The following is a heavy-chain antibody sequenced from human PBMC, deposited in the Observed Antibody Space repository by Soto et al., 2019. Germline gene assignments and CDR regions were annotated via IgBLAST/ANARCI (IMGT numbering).Heavy chain of an antibody. J-gene: IGHJ6*02. CDR1: GGTFSSYA. D-gene: IGHD2-2*01. CDR2: IIPIFGTA. CDR3: ARAQRDCSSTSCSYGMDV. V-gene: IGHV1-69*01. Sequence: QVQLVQSGAEAKKPGSSVKVSCKASGGTFSSYAISWVRQAPGQGLEWMGGIIPIFGTANYAQKFQGRVTMTADESTSTAYMELSSLRSEDTAVYYWARAQRDCSSTSCSYGMDVWGQGTTVTVSS.